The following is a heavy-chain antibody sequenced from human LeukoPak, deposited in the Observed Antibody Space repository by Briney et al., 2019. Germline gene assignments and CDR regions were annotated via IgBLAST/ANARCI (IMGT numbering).Heavy chain of an antibody. CDR1: GSTFSNAW. V-gene: IGHV3-15*01. Sequence: GGSLRLSCAASGSTFSNAWMSWVRQAPGKGLEWVGRIKSKTDGGTTDYAAPVKGRFTISRDDSKNTLYLQMNSLKTEDTAVYYCTTDPSYYYDSSGYIGDYWGQGTLVTVSS. CDR2: IKSKTDGGTT. D-gene: IGHD3-22*01. CDR3: TTDPSYYYDSSGYIGDY. J-gene: IGHJ4*02.